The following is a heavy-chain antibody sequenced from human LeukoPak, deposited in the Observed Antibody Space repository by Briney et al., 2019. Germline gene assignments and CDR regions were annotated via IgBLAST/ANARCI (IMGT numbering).Heavy chain of an antibody. Sequence: GGSLRLSCAASGFTFSSYAMSWVRQAPGKGLEWVSAISGSAGNIYYADSVKGRFPISRDNSKNTLYLQMNSLRAEDTAVYYCAKESKTRIAALDFWGQGTLVTVSS. CDR2: ISGSAGNI. J-gene: IGHJ4*02. CDR1: GFTFSSYA. V-gene: IGHV3-23*01. CDR3: AKESKTRIAALDF. D-gene: IGHD6-13*01.